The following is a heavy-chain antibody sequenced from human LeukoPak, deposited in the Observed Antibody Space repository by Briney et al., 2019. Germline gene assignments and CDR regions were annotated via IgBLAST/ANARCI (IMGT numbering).Heavy chain of an antibody. Sequence: GGSLRLSCPASGFTFSSYAMGWVRQAPGKGLEGVSRISANGDTIKYADSVKGRFTISRDNAKNTVLLQMNSLRVDDTAVYYCAKEGRIAAGTGDYFDYWGQGTLVTVSS. CDR2: ISANGDTI. J-gene: IGHJ4*02. CDR1: GFTFSSYA. CDR3: AKEGRIAAGTGDYFDY. V-gene: IGHV3-23*01. D-gene: IGHD6-13*01.